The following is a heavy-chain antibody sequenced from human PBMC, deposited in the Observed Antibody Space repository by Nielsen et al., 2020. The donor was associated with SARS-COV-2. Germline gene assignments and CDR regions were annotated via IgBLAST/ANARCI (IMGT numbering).Heavy chain of an antibody. Sequence: GESLKISCAASGFTFSNAWMSWVRQAPGKGLEWVGRIKSKTDGGTTDYAAPVKGRFTISRDDSKNTLYLQMNSLKTEDTAVYYCTTVELDHWNYYYYMDVWGKGTTVTVLL. V-gene: IGHV3-15*01. D-gene: IGHD1-1*01. CDR1: GFTFSNAW. CDR3: TTVELDHWNYYYYMDV. CDR2: IKSKTDGGTT. J-gene: IGHJ6*03.